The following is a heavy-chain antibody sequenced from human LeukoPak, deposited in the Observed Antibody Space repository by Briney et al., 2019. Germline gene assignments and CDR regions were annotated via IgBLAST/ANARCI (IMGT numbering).Heavy chain of an antibody. Sequence: PGESLKISCKGSGYSFTSYWIGWVRQMPGKGLEWMGIIYPGDSDTRYSPPFQGQVTISADKSISTAYLQWSSLKASDTAMYYCARHLRPSSGWYFQIDYWGQGTLVTVSS. CDR2: IYPGDSDT. CDR1: GYSFTSYW. CDR3: ARHLRPSSGWYFQIDY. J-gene: IGHJ4*02. V-gene: IGHV5-51*01. D-gene: IGHD6-19*01.